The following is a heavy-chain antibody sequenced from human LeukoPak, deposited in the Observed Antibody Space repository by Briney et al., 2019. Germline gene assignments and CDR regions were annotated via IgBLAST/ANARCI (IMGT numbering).Heavy chain of an antibody. Sequence: GASVKVSCKASGGTFSSYAISWVRQAPGQGLEWMGGIIPIFGTANYAQKFQGRVTITADESTSTAYMELSSLRSEDTAVYYCARGGCSSTSCYTEYYYSGMDVWGQGTTVTVSS. D-gene: IGHD2-2*02. CDR1: GGTFSSYA. CDR3: ARGGCSSTSCYTEYYYSGMDV. V-gene: IGHV1-69*13. CDR2: IIPIFGTA. J-gene: IGHJ6*02.